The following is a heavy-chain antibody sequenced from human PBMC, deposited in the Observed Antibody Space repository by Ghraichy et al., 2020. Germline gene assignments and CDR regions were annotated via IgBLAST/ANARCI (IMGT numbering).Heavy chain of an antibody. J-gene: IGHJ6*02. Sequence: SVKVSCKASGGTFSSYAISWVRQAPGQGLEWMGGIIPIFGTANYAQKFQGRVTITADESTSTAYMELSSLRSEDTAVYYCAREGGKSYSSGWSRAYYYYYYGMDVWGQGTTVTVSS. CDR3: AREGGKSYSSGWSRAYYYYYYGMDV. CDR2: IIPIFGTA. D-gene: IGHD6-19*01. V-gene: IGHV1-69*13. CDR1: GGTFSSYA.